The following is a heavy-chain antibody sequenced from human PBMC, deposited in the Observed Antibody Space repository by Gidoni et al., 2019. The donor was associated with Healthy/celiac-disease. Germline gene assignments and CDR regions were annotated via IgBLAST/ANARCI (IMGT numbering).Heavy chain of an antibody. D-gene: IGHD6-13*01. J-gene: IGHJ6*02. V-gene: IGHV4-4*02. CDR2: IYHSGST. CDR1: GGSISSSNW. Sequence: QVQLQESGPGLVKPSGTLSLTCAVSGGSISSSNWWSWVRQPPGKGLEWIGEIYHSGSTNYNPSLKSRVTISVDKSKNQFSLKLSSVTAADTAVYYCARDRGSSWYVYYYGMDVWGQGTTVTVSS. CDR3: ARDRGSSWYVYYYGMDV.